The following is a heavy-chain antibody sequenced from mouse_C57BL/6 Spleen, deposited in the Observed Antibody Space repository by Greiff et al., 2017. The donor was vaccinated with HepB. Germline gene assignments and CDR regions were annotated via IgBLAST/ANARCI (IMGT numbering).Heavy chain of an antibody. Sequence: VQLQQSGAELATPGASVKLSCKASGYTFTSYWMHWVKQRPGQGLEWIGYINPSSGYTKYNQKFKDKATLTADKSSSTYYMQLSSLTYEDSAVYDWARFPPSTVVAPRGHFDVWGTGTTVTVSS. D-gene: IGHD1-1*01. CDR2: INPSSGYT. J-gene: IGHJ1*03. V-gene: IGHV1-7*01. CDR3: ARFPPSTVVAPRGHFDV. CDR1: GYTFTSYW.